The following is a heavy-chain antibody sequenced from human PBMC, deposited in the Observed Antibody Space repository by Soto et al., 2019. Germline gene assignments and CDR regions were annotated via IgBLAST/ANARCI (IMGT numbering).Heavy chain of an antibody. D-gene: IGHD2-15*01. Sequence: SVKVSCKASGGTFSCYAISWVRHAPGQGLEWMGGIIPIFGTANYAQKFQGRVTITADESTSTAYMELSSLRSEDTAVYYCARGPRDCSGGSCYSPGWFDPWGQGTLVTVSS. CDR3: ARGPRDCSGGSCYSPGWFDP. CDR1: GGTFSCYA. CDR2: IIPIFGTA. J-gene: IGHJ5*02. V-gene: IGHV1-69*13.